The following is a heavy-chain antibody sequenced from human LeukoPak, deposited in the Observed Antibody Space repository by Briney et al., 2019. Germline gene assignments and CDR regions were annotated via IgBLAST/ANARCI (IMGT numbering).Heavy chain of an antibody. CDR1: GGSISSGSYY. CDR3: ARGVGANEARVFGY. J-gene: IGHJ4*02. Sequence: SQTLSLTCTVSGGSISSGSYYWSWIRQPAGKGLEWIGRIYTSGGTNYNPSLKSRVTISVDTSKNQFSLKLSSVTAADTAVYYCARGVGANEARVFGYWGQGTLVTVSS. V-gene: IGHV4-61*02. D-gene: IGHD1-26*01. CDR2: IYTSGGT.